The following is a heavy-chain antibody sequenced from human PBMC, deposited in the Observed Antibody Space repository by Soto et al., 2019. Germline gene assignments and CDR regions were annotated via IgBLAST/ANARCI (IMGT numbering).Heavy chain of an antibody. CDR3: AREEFEDGRGHFDY. Sequence: QVQLVESGGGVVQPGGSLRLSCAVCGFTFSISVMHWVRQAPGKGREWMAIISYGGVNKYYADSVKGRFTISRDISESTLYLQMNSLRTEDTAVYYCAREEFEDGRGHFDYWGQGTLVSVSS. D-gene: IGHD3-22*01. J-gene: IGHJ4*02. CDR2: ISYGGVNK. V-gene: IGHV3-30-3*01. CDR1: GFTFSISV.